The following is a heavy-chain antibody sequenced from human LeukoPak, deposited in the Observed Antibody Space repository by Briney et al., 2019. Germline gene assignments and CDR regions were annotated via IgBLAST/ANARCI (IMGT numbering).Heavy chain of an antibody. J-gene: IGHJ4*02. V-gene: IGHV1-58*02. CDR2: IVVGSGNT. CDR3: AAVVRVAGKPGSSC. D-gene: IGHD6-19*01. Sequence: SVNVSCKASGFTFTSSAMQWVRQARGQRLEWIGWIVVGSGNTNYAQKFQERVTITRDMSTSTAYMELSSLRSEDTAVYYCAAVVRVAGKPGSSCWGQGTLVTVSS. CDR1: GFTFTSSA.